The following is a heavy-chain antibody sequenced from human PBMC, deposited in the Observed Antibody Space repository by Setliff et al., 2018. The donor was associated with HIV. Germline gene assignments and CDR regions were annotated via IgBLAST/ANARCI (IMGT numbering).Heavy chain of an antibody. Sequence: WASVKVSCKASGGTFSSHAISWVRQAPGQGLEWMGRIIPIFPTTNYAQKFQGRVTITTDESTSTAYMELSSLRSEDTAVYYCARVPLSGWLYFDYWGQGTLVTVSS. CDR3: ARVPLSGWLYFDY. J-gene: IGHJ4*02. CDR1: GGTFSSHA. D-gene: IGHD6-19*01. V-gene: IGHV1-69*05. CDR2: IIPIFPTT.